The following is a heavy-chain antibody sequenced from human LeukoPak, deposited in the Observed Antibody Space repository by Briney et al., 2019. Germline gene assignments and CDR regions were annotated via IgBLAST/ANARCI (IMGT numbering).Heavy chain of an antibody. D-gene: IGHD3-22*01. Sequence: GGSLRLSCAASGFNFDGYGMSWVRQAPGMGLEWVSGINWNGGSTGYADSVKGRFTISRDNAKNSLYLQMNSLRAEDTALYYCARGYYYDSSGYSFFDYWGQGTLVTVSS. V-gene: IGHV3-20*04. J-gene: IGHJ4*02. CDR3: ARGYYYDSSGYSFFDY. CDR1: GFNFDGYG. CDR2: INWNGGST.